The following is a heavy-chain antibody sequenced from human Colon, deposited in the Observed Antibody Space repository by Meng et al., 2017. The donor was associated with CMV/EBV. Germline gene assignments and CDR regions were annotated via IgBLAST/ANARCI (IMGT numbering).Heavy chain of an antibody. CDR2: MYYSGNT. D-gene: IGHD2-21*01. CDR1: GGSISGNTYY. CDR3: AHTIALVPAPTVYYFYGVDV. Sequence: SETLSLTCTVSGGSISGNTYYWGWIRQPPGKGLEWIGSMYYSGNTYYNPSLKSRVTISVDTSKTVLSLKLTSVTAADTAVYYCAHTIALVPAPTVYYFYGVDVWGQGTTVTVSS. V-gene: IGHV4-39*07. J-gene: IGHJ6*02.